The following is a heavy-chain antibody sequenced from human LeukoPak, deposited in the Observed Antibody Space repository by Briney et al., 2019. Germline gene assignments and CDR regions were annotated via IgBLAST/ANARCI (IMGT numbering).Heavy chain of an antibody. J-gene: IGHJ4*02. CDR2: INHSGST. CDR1: GGSFSGCY. D-gene: IGHD5-24*01. Sequence: SETLSLTCAVYGGSFSGCYWSWIRQPPGKGLEWIGEINHSGSTNYNPSLKSRVTISVDTSKSQFSLKLSSVTAADTAVYYCARAHAGEGDGYNLSNREIDYWGQGTLVTVSS. V-gene: IGHV4-34*01. CDR3: ARAHAGEGDGYNLSNREIDY.